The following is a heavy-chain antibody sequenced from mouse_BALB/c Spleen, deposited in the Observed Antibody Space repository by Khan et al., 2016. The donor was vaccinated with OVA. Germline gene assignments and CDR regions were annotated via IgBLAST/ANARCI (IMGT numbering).Heavy chain of an antibody. J-gene: IGHJ2*01. CDR1: GYTFTTYW. CDR2: INPTSGYT. Sequence: QIQLVQSGAELAKPGASVKMSCKASGYTFTTYWMHWVKQRPGQGLEWIGYINPTSGYTDYNEKFKDRAILSADKSSSTAYMQLSSLTSEDSAVYYCPRDRIDYGGQGTTLTVSS. V-gene: IGHV1-7*01. CDR3: PRDRIDY.